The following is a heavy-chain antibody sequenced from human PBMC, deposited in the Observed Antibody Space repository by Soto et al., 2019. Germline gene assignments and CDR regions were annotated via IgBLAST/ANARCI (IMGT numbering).Heavy chain of an antibody. V-gene: IGHV4-59*01. CDR3: ARDLWGYCGTDCYPLDV. CDR2: MYNTGST. D-gene: IGHD2-21*02. Sequence: QVQLQESGPGLVKPSETLSLTCTVSGGSISGYYWSWIRQPPGKGLEWIGYMYNTGSTVYNPSFKSRVTISVDTSKNQFSLKVNSVTAADTAVYYCARDLWGYCGTDCYPLDVWGQGTTVTVSS. J-gene: IGHJ6*02. CDR1: GGSISGYY.